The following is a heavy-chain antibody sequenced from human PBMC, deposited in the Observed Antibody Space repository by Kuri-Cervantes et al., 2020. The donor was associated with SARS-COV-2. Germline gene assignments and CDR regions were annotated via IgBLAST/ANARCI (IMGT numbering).Heavy chain of an antibody. D-gene: IGHD3-3*01. V-gene: IGHV1-8*02. CDR3: ARDSILGGGGCDF. Sequence: ASVKVSCKASGYTFTSYYMHWVRQAPGQGLEWMGWMNPNSGNTGYAQKFQGRVTMTRNTSISTAYMELSSLRSEDTAVYYCARDSILGGGGCDFWGRGTLVTVSS. CDR1: GYTFTSYY. J-gene: IGHJ4*02. CDR2: MNPNSGNT.